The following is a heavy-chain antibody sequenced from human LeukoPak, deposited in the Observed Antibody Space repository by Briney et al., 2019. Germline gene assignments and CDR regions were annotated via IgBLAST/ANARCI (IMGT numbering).Heavy chain of an antibody. CDR1: GYTFTAYY. CDR3: ARDGIYSRNFDAFDI. J-gene: IGHJ3*02. V-gene: IGHV1-2*02. CDR2: INPNSGGT. D-gene: IGHD6-13*01. Sequence: EASVKVSFKASGYTFTAYYMHWVRQAPGQGPEWMGWINPNSGGTDYARKFQGRVTMTRDTSISTAYMELSSLTSDDTAVYYCARDGIYSRNFDAFDIWGQGTMVTVSS.